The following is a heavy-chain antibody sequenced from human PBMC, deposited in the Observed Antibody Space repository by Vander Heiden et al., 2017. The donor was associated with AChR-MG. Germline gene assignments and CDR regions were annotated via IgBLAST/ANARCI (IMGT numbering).Heavy chain of an antibody. V-gene: IGHV4-59*01. CDR1: GGSISSYY. CDR3: ARGPRGGWLLRNWFDP. D-gene: IGHD3-22*01. J-gene: IGHJ5*02. Sequence: QVQLQESGPGLVKPSETLSLTCTVSGGSISSYYWSWIRQPPGKVLEWIGYIYYSGSTNYNPSLKSRVTISVDTSKNQFSLKLSSVTAADTAVYYCARGPRGGWLLRNWFDPWGQGTLVTVSS. CDR2: IYYSGST.